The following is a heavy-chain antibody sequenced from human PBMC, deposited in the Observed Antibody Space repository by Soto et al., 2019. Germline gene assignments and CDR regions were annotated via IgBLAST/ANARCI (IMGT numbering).Heavy chain of an antibody. V-gene: IGHV4-61*01. CDR1: GGSVSSGTYY. CDR2: IYYSGST. CDR3: ARGFISGSHYSGGWYYFDS. D-gene: IGHD1-26*01. J-gene: IGHJ4*02. Sequence: SETLSLTCTVSGGSVSSGTYYWSWIRQPPGKGLEWIGYIYYSGSTNYNSSLKSRVTISVDTSKNQFSLKLSSVTAADTAVYYCARGFISGSHYSGGWYYFDSWGQGTQVTVSS.